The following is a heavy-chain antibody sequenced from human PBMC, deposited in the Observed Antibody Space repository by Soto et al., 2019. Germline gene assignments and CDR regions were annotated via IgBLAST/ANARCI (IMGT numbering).Heavy chain of an antibody. Sequence: SVKVSCKASGGTFSSYAISWVRQAPGQGLEWMGGIIPIFGTANYAQKFQGRVTITADESTSTAYMELSCLRSEDTAVYYCARVTVVVPAADYYYGMDVWGQGPTVTVSS. CDR3: ARVTVVVPAADYYYGMDV. D-gene: IGHD2-2*01. CDR2: IIPIFGTA. CDR1: GGTFSSYA. J-gene: IGHJ6*02. V-gene: IGHV1-69*13.